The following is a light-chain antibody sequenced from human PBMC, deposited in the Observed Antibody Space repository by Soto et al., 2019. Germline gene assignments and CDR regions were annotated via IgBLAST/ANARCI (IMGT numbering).Light chain of an antibody. CDR3: SSFTAYNTVV. V-gene: IGLV2-14*01. J-gene: IGLJ2*01. CDR1: YSDVGTYNY. CDR2: EVS. Sequence: QSALTQPASVSGSPGQSITISCTGSYSDVGTYNYVSWYQQHPGTAPKLMIHEVSDRPSGVSNRFSGSKSGNTASLTISGLQAEDEADYYCSSFTAYNTVVFGGGIKVTVL.